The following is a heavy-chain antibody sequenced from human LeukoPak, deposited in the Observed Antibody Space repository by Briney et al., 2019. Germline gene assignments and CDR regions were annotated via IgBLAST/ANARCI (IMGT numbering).Heavy chain of an antibody. CDR2: IKEDGSDK. D-gene: IGHD1-26*01. CDR1: EFYFRNYW. V-gene: IGHV3-7*04. CDR3: ARGEWGFDY. J-gene: IGHJ4*02. Sequence: GGSLRLSCAAFEFYFRNYWMRWVRQAPGKGLEWVVNIKEDGSDKNYVDPAKGRFTISRDNAQNSLCLQMTSLRSEDTAVYYCARGEWGFDYWGQGTLVTVSS.